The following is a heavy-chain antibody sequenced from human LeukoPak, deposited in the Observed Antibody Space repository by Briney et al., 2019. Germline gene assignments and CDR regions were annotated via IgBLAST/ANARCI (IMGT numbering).Heavy chain of an antibody. Sequence: SQTLSLTCDISGDIVSGNIVAWNWIRQSPSRGLEWLGRTNYRSKWYNDYAVSVRGRITINPDTSKNRFSLQLDSVTPEDTAVCYCARGSSGSFDYWGQGTLVTVSS. J-gene: IGHJ4*02. CDR3: ARGSSGSFDY. CDR2: TNYRSKWYN. D-gene: IGHD6-19*01. V-gene: IGHV6-1*01. CDR1: GDIVSGNIVA.